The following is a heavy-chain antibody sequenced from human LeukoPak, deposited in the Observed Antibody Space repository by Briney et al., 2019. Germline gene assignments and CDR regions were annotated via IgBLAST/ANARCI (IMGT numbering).Heavy chain of an antibody. D-gene: IGHD2-8*02. CDR1: VGSVSSVSSY. CDR3: ARRGTGGRSFDI. V-gene: IGHV4-61*01. CDR2: ISYSGST. Sequence: SQTLSLTCTVSVGSVSSVSSYSTWIRQPPGKGLEWIGYISYSGSTNFNPSLKSRVTISVDTSKNQFSLNLSSVTAADTAVYYCARRGTGGRSFDIWGQGTMVTVSS. J-gene: IGHJ3*02.